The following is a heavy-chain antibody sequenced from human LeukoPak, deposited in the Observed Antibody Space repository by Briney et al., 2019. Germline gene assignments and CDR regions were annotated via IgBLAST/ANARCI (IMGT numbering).Heavy chain of an antibody. CDR3: ARECHYYDSSGFKHWFDP. V-gene: IGHV7-4-1*02. Sequence: ASVKVSCKASGYTFTSYAMNWVRQAPGQGLEWMGWINTNTGNPTYAQGFTGRFVCSFDTSVSTAYLQISSLKAEDTAVYYCARECHYYDSSGFKHWFDPWGQGTLVNVSS. CDR1: GYTFTSYA. CDR2: INTNTGNP. J-gene: IGHJ5*02. D-gene: IGHD3-22*01.